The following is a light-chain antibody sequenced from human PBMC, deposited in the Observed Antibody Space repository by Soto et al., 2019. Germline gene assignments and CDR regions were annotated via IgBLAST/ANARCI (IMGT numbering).Light chain of an antibody. CDR3: QQYYSLPLT. J-gene: IGKJ4*01. CDR1: QSVFYSSNNKNY. Sequence: DIVMTQSPESLAVSLGERATINCKSSQSVFYSSNNKNYLTWYQQKPGQPPKLLIHWASTRESGVPDRFRGSGSETDFTLTISSLQAADVAVYYCQQYYSLPLTFGGGTKVEIK. V-gene: IGKV4-1*01. CDR2: WAS.